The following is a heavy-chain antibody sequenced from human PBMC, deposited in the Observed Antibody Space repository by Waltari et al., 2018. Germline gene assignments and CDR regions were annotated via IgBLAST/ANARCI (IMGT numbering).Heavy chain of an antibody. CDR1: GFTFSSYS. D-gene: IGHD5-18*01. Sequence: EVQLVESGGGLVKPGGFLRLSCADSGFTFSSYSLNWVRQAPGKGLEWVSSISRSSSYIYYADSVKGRFTISRDNAKNSLYLQMNSLRAEDTAVYYCARNGYSYGYRLDYWGQGTLVTVSS. CDR3: ARNGYSYGYRLDY. J-gene: IGHJ4*02. CDR2: ISRSSSYI. V-gene: IGHV3-21*01.